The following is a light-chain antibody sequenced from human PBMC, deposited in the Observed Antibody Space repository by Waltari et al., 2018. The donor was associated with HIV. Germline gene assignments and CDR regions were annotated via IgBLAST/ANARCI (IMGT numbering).Light chain of an antibody. V-gene: IGKV3-15*01. CDR3: QQYKNWPPYT. CDR1: QSVSSN. J-gene: IGKJ2*01. CDR2: DAS. Sequence: ETVMTQSPAALSVSPGERVILSCRASQSVSSNLAWYQHKPGQAPRLLIYDASTRATGIPARFSGSGSGTEFTLTISSLQSEDFAVYYFQQYKNWPPYTFGQGTKLEIK.